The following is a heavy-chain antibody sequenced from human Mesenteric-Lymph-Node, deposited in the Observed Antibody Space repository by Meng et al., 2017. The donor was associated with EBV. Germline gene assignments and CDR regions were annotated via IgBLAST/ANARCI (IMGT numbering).Heavy chain of an antibody. CDR1: GYTFTSYG. D-gene: IGHD3-16*02. V-gene: IGHV1-18*01. CDR3: ARVPDDYIWGSYRNFFDY. CDR2: ISAYNGNT. Sequence: QVQLVQAGAEVKKPGASVKVSCKAPGYTFTSYGISWVRQAPGQGLEWMGWISAYNGNTNYAQKLQGRVTMTTDTSTSTAYMELRSLRSDDTAVYYCARVPDDYIWGSYRNFFDYWGRGTLVTVSS. J-gene: IGHJ4*02.